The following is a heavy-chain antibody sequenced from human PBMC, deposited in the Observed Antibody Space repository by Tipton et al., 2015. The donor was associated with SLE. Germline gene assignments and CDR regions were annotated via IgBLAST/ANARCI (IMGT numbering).Heavy chain of an antibody. Sequence: TLSLTCTVAGGSISSYYWSWIRQPAGKGLEWIGRIYTSGSTNYNPSLKSRVTMSVDTSKNQFPLKLSSVTAADTAVYYCARGRDSGSPDAFDIWGQGTMVTVSS. J-gene: IGHJ3*02. CDR2: IYTSGST. CDR3: ARGRDSGSPDAFDI. V-gene: IGHV4-4*07. CDR1: GGSISSYY. D-gene: IGHD1-26*01.